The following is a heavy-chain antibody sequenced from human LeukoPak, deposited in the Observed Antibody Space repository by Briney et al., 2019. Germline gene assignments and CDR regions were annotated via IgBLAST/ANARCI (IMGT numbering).Heavy chain of an antibody. CDR1: GFTFSSYS. CDR3: ARDGYDSSGYYYYYYYYMDV. Sequence: GGSLRLSCAASGFTFSSYSMNWVRQAPGKGLEWVSSISSSSSYIYYADSVKGRFTISRDNAKNSLYLQMNSLRAEDTAVYYCARDGYDSSGYYYYYYYYMDVRGKGTTVTVSS. V-gene: IGHV3-21*01. CDR2: ISSSSSYI. J-gene: IGHJ6*03. D-gene: IGHD3-22*01.